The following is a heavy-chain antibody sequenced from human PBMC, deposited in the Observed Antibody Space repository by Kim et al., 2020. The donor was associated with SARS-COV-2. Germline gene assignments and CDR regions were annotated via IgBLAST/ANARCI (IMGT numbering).Heavy chain of an antibody. Sequence: RYSPSFQGQVTISADKSISTAYLQWSSLKASDTAMYYCARDGSYYPYFDYWGQGTLVTVSS. CDR3: ARDGSYYPYFDY. D-gene: IGHD1-26*01. V-gene: IGHV5-51*01. J-gene: IGHJ4*02.